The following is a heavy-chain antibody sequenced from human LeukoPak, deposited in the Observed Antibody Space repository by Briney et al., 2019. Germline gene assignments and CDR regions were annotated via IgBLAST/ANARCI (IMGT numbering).Heavy chain of an antibody. Sequence: GSLRLSCAASGFTFSSYWMSWVRQAPGKGLEWVANIKQDGSEKYYVDSVKGRFTISRDNAKNSLYLQMNSLRAEDTAVYYCARAPRPGRYPTKGYFDYWGQGTLVTVSS. CDR1: GFTFSSYW. J-gene: IGHJ4*02. D-gene: IGHD3-9*01. CDR3: ARAPRPGRYPTKGYFDY. V-gene: IGHV3-7*01. CDR2: IKQDGSEK.